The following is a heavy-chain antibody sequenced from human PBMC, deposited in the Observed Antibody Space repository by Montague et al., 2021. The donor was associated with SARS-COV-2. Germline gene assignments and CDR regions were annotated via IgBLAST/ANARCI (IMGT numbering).Heavy chain of an antibody. CDR2: IYYSGST. Sequence: SETLSLTCTVSGGSVSSRSYYWGWLRQPPGKGLEWIGSIYYSGSTHYNPSLKSRVTISVDTSKNQFSLKLSSVTAADTAVYYCARRGDYGGPRFDYWGQGTLVSVSS. CDR3: ARRGDYGGPRFDY. V-gene: IGHV4-39*01. D-gene: IGHD4-23*01. CDR1: GGSVSSRSYY. J-gene: IGHJ4*02.